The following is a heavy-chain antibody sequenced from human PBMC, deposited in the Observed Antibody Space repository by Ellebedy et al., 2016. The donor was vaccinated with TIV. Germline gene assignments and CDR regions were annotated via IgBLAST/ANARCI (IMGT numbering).Heavy chain of an antibody. CDR2: ISYSGST. CDR1: GGSISSYY. V-gene: IGHV4-59*01. CDR3: ARYNRVSYYYLDY. Sequence: MPSETLSLTCTVSGGSISSYYWSWIRQPPGKGLEWIGYISYSGSTNYNPSLKSRVTISVDTSKNQFSLRLNSVTAADTALYYCARYNRVSYYYLDYWGQGTLVTVSS. D-gene: IGHD1-14*01. J-gene: IGHJ4*02.